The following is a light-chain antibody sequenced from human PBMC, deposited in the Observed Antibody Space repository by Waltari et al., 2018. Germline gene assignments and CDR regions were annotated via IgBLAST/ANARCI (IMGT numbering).Light chain of an antibody. Sequence: QSALTQPASVSGSPGQSITLSCTRTSSNLGGSRLVSWYQQHPGKVPKLMLFDVSSRPSGVTNRFSGSKSGNTASLTISGLQADDEADYYCSSYSTSNTYVFGTGTKVTLL. CDR1: SSNLGGSRL. CDR2: DVS. CDR3: SSYSTSNTYV. J-gene: IGLJ1*01. V-gene: IGLV2-14*03.